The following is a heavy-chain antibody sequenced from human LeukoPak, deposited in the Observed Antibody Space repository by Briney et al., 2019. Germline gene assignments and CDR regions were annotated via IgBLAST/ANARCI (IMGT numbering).Heavy chain of an antibody. V-gene: IGHV4-61*02. CDR1: GGSISSGSYY. D-gene: IGHD3-3*01. Sequence: KTSQTLSLTCTVSGGSISSGSYYWSWIRQPAGKGLEWVGRIYTSGSTNYNPSLKSRVTISVDTSKNQFSLKLSSVTAADTAVYYCARGQGYDFWSGFRPSMYYYYMDVWGKGTTVTVSS. CDR3: ARGQGYDFWSGFRPSMYYYYMDV. J-gene: IGHJ6*03. CDR2: IYTSGST.